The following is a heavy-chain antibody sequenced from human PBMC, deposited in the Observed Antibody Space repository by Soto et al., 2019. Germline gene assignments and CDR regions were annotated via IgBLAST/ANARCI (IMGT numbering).Heavy chain of an antibody. D-gene: IGHD1-26*01. CDR2: ISFDGSNK. CDR1: GFTFSSYP. CDR3: ARVKWDGGGPPDY. J-gene: IGHJ4*02. Sequence: QVQLVESGGGVVQPGRSLRLSCAASGFTFSSYPMHWVRQAPGKGLEWVAFISFDGSNKYYADSVKGRFTISRDNSKSTLYLQMNSLRAEDTAVYYCARVKWDGGGPPDYWGQGTLVTVSS. V-gene: IGHV3-30-3*01.